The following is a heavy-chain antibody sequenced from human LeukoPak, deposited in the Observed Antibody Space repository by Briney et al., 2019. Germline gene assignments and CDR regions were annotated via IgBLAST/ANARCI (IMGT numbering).Heavy chain of an antibody. V-gene: IGHV3-48*03. CDR1: GFTFSSYE. J-gene: IGHJ6*04. CDR3: AELGITMIGGI. CDR2: ISSSGSTI. Sequence: GGSLRLSCAASGFTFSSYEMNWVRQAPGKGLEWVSYISSSGSTIYYADAVKGRFTISRDNAKNSLYLQMNSLRAEDTAVYYCAELGITMIGGIWGKGTTVTVSS. D-gene: IGHD3-10*02.